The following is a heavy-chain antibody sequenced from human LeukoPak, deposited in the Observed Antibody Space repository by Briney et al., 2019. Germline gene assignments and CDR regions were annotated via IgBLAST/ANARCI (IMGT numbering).Heavy chain of an antibody. D-gene: IGHD3-22*01. J-gene: IGHJ4*02. Sequence: GGSLRLSCAASGFTFRTSGMNWVRQAPGKGLEWVSYISSSGTTISYAQSVKGRFTITRDNAQNSLTLHMNTLRAEDTAVYYCASDGKFIKGYYYDSRGVDYWGQGTLVTVSS. CDR3: ASDGKFIKGYYYDSRGVDY. V-gene: IGHV3-48*01. CDR1: GFTFRTSG. CDR2: ISSSGTTI.